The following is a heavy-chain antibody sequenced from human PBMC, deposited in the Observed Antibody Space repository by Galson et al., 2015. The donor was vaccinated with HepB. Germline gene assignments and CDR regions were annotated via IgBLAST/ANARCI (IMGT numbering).Heavy chain of an antibody. J-gene: IGHJ4*02. CDR2: TYYRSKWYY. CDR1: ADRVSSNSAA. V-gene: IGHV6-1*01. Sequence: SPISADRVSSNSAAWNWIRQSPSRGLEWLGRTYYRSKWYYDNAVSVKSRITIKPDTSKNQFSLQLNSVTPDDTAVYYCSRDRPFDYWGQGTLVTVSS. CDR3: SRDRPFDY.